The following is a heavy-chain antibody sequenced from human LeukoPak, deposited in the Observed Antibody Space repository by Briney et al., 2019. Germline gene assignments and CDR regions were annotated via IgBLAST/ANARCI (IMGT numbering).Heavy chain of an antibody. CDR1: GGSISSGSYY. CDR2: IYTSGST. D-gene: IGHD2/OR15-2a*01. V-gene: IGHV4-61*02. Sequence: PSQTLSLTCTVSGGSISSGSYYWSWIRQPAGKGLEWIGRIYTSGSTNYNPSLKSRVTISVDTSKNQFSLKLSSVTAADTAVYYCARGFPLAGRFDYWGQGTLVTVSS. J-gene: IGHJ4*02. CDR3: ARGFPLAGRFDY.